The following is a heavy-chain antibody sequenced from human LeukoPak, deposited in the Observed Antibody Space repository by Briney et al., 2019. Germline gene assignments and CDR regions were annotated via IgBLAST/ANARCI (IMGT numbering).Heavy chain of an antibody. CDR2: FYTSGST. Sequence: SETLSLTCTVSGGSFSDYYWSWIRQPAGKGPEWIGRFYTSGSTNYNPSLKSRVTISVDTSKNQLSLKLSSVTAADTAMYYCATHYGSGLDWFDPWGQGTLVTVSS. CDR1: GGSFSDYY. J-gene: IGHJ5*02. CDR3: ATHYGSGLDWFDP. D-gene: IGHD3-10*01. V-gene: IGHV4-4*07.